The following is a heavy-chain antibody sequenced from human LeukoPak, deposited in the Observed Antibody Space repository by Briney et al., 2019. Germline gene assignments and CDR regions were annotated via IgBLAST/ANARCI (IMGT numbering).Heavy chain of an antibody. CDR3: AKDLPSCTTSSCWGHFDY. D-gene: IGHD2-2*01. V-gene: IGHV3-30*02. Sequence: GGSLRLSCAVSGFIFSSYGMYWVRQAPGKGLEWVAFIRYDGSNKYYSDSVKGRFTISRDNSKNTLYLQMNSLRAEDTAVYYCAKDLPSCTTSSCWGHFDYWGQGTLVTVSS. CDR1: GFIFSSYG. J-gene: IGHJ4*01. CDR2: IRYDGSNK.